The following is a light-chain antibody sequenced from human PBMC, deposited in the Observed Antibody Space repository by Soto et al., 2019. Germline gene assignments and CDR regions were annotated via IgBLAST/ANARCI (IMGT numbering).Light chain of an antibody. CDR3: HQYYKWPLT. CDR1: QSVSSN. Sequence: TVMTQSPATLSVSPGESATLSCRASQSVSSNLAWYQQKPGQTPRLLIYDASTRATDIPARFSGSGSGTDFTLTISSLLSEDFAVYYCHQYYKWPLTFGGGTKVDI. CDR2: DAS. V-gene: IGKV3-15*01. J-gene: IGKJ4*01.